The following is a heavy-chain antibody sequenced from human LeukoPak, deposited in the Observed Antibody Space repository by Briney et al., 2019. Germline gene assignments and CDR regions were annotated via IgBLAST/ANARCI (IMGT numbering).Heavy chain of an antibody. J-gene: IGHJ5*02. V-gene: IGHV4-39*07. D-gene: IGHD6-13*01. CDR2: IYYSGST. CDR1: GGSISSSSYY. CDR3: ARGGAAGPFDP. Sequence: SETLSLTCTVSGGSISSSSYYWGWIRQPPGKGLEWIGSIYYSGSTYYNPSLKSRVTISVDTSKNQFSLELSSVTAADTAVYYCARGGAAGPFDPWGQGTLVTVSS.